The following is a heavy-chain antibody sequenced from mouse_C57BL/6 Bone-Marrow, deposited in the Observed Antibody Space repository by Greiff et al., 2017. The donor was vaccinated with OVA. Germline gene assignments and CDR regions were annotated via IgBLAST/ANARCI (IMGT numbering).Heavy chain of an antibody. CDR3: ARWGLLGEDY. J-gene: IGHJ4*01. V-gene: IGHV1-4*01. CDR1: GYTFTSYT. CDR2: INPSSGYT. Sequence: VQLQQSGAELARPGASVKMSCKASGYTFTSYTMHWVKQRPGQGLEWIGYINPSSGYTKYNQKFKDKATLTAEKSSSTAYMQLSSLTSEDSAVYYCARWGLLGEDYWGQGTSVTVSS. D-gene: IGHD2-10*01.